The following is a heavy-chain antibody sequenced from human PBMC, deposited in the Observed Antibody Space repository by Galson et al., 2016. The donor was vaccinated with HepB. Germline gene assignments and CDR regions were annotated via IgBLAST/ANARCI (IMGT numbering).Heavy chain of an antibody. Sequence: SLRLSCAASGFTFSSYCMHWVRQAPGQGLEWVAVVSSGGGNKYYADSVKGRFTITRDNSKNTLYLQMNSLRAEDTAVYYCALTMVTFFDFWGQGTLVTVSS. CDR2: VSSGGGNK. CDR3: ALTMVTFFDF. CDR1: GFTFSSYC. J-gene: IGHJ4*02. V-gene: IGHV3-30*03. D-gene: IGHD4-17*01.